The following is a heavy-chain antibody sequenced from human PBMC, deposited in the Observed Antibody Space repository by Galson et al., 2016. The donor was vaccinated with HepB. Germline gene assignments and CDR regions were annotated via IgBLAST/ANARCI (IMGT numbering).Heavy chain of an antibody. CDR1: GYGFDTNG. J-gene: IGHJ6*04. CDR2: ISGYNGVT. Sequence: SVKVSCKASGYGFDTNGITWVRQAPGQGLEWMDWISGYNGVTKYGQKFQGRVTMTTDTSTDTAYMELNSLASDDTAMYFCARDSGLLRGMPGYYSSLDVWGKGTAVTV. V-gene: IGHV1-18*01. D-gene: IGHD2-2*01. CDR3: ARDSGLLRGMPGYYSSLDV.